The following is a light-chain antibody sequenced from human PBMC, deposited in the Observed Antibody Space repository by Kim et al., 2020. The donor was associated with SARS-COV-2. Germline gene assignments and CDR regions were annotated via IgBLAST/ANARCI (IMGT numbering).Light chain of an antibody. J-gene: IGLJ2*01. Sequence: SSELTQDPAVSVALGQTVRITCQGDSLRSYYSTWYHQKPGQAPILVIYGKNNRPSGIPDRFSCSISGNTASLTITGTQAGDEADYYCYSRVSNYNVVF. V-gene: IGLV3-19*01. CDR2: GKN. CDR3: YSRVSNYNVV. CDR1: SLRSYY.